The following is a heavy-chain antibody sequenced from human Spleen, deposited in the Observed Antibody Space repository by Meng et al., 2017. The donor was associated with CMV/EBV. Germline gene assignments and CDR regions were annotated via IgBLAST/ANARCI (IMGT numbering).Heavy chain of an antibody. CDR3: VRSLGDQFYYYGMDV. D-gene: IGHD3-16*01. J-gene: IGHJ6*02. V-gene: IGHV3-74*01. CDR1: GFTFSGYW. CDR2: IHSDGSNI. Sequence: GGSLRLSCAASGFTFSGYWMHWVRQVPGKGLVWVSRIHSDGSNINYAESVKGRFTISRDNVQNTLYLQMSSLRAEDTAIYYCVRSLGDQFYYYGMDVWGRGTTVTVSS.